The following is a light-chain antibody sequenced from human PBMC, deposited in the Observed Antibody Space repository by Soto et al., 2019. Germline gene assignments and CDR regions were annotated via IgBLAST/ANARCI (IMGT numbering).Light chain of an antibody. J-gene: IGLJ3*02. CDR2: EIS. V-gene: IGLV2-23*02. Sequence: QSVLTQPASVSGSPGQSITISCTGTSSDVGSYNLFSWYQQHPGKATKLMIYEISKQPAGVSNRSSGSKSGTTASLTISVLQAEDEDYYCSCSYAGSSSLVFGGGTKLTVL. CDR3: CSYAGSSSLV. CDR1: SSDVGSYNL.